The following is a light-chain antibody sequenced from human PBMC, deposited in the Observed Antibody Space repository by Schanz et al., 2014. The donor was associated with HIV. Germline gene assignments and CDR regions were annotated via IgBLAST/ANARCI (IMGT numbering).Light chain of an antibody. CDR2: DVS. CDR3: CSYAGSYTWV. Sequence: QSVLTQPPSVSGAPGQRVTISCTGTSGDVGGYNYVSWYQQHPGKAPKLMIYDVSNRPSGVPDRFYGAKSGNTASLTISGLQAEDEAVYYCCSYAGSYTWVFGGGTKLTVL. CDR1: SGDVGGYNY. V-gene: IGLV2-11*01. J-gene: IGLJ3*02.